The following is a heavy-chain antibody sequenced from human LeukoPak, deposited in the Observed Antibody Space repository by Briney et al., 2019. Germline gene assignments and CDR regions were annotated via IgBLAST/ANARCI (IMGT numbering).Heavy chain of an antibody. J-gene: IGHJ3*02. CDR3: ARVEATYNNIRGDAFDI. D-gene: IGHD1-1*01. CDR1: GFTFRNHE. CDR2: ISGRGDRT. Sequence: GGSLRLSCAASGFTFRNHEINWVRQAPGKALEWVSYISGRGDRTEYADSVKGRFSISRDNVKNSVNVLMNNLRAEDTAVYYCARVEATYNNIRGDAFDIWGQGTIVTVSS. V-gene: IGHV3-48*03.